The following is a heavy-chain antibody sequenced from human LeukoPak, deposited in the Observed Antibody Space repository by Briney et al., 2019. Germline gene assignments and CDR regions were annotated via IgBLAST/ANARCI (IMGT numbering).Heavy chain of an antibody. J-gene: IGHJ5*02. V-gene: IGHV4-39*07. Sequence: SETLSLTCTVSGGSISSSSYYWGWIRQPPGKGLEWIGSIYHSGSTYYNPSLKSRVTISVDTSKNQFSLKLSSVTAADTAVYYCARGGGDGYNYWFDPWGQGTLVTVSS. D-gene: IGHD5-24*01. CDR2: IYHSGST. CDR3: ARGGGDGYNYWFDP. CDR1: GGSISSSSYY.